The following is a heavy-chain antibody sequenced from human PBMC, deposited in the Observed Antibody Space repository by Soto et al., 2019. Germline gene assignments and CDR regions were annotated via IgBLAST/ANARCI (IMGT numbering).Heavy chain of an antibody. CDR3: ASLLFRAAAGPLGAVAHLDY. V-gene: IGHV4-59*01. Sequence: SETLSLTWTVAGGSISSYYWSWIRQPPGKGLEWIGNIYYSGSTNYNPSLKSRVTISVDTSKNQFSLKLSSVTAADTAVDYCASLLFRAAAGPLGAVAHLDYWGQGTLVTVSS. CDR2: IYYSGST. D-gene: IGHD6-13*01. J-gene: IGHJ4*02. CDR1: GGSISSYY.